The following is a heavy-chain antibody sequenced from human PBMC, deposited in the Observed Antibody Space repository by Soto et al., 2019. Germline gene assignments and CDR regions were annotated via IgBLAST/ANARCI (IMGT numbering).Heavy chain of an antibody. J-gene: IGHJ4*02. CDR2: IRHDSTER. CDR3: ARSQRVGYHYEGHYFDY. D-gene: IGHD3-22*01. CDR1: GFTFSTYW. V-gene: IGHV3-7*03. Sequence: EVQLVESGGGLVQPGGSLTLSCAASGFTFSTYWMNWVRQAPGKGLEWVAKIRHDSTERFYGDSVKGRFTVSRDDATESLFLQMNSLRFEDTAVYYCARSQRVGYHYEGHYFDYCGQGILVTVSS.